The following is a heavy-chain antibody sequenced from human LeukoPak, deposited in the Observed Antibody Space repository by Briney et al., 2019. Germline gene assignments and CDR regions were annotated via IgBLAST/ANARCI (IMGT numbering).Heavy chain of an antibody. J-gene: IGHJ3*02. CDR2: ISWNSGNI. V-gene: IGHV3-9*01. D-gene: IGHD2-2*01. CDR3: ARVWVVVPAAPEDAFDI. Sequence: GGSLRLSCAASGFTFSNYWMHWVRQAPGKGLEWASGISWNSGNIGYADSVKGRYTISRDNAKNSLYLQMNSLRAEDTAVYYCARVWVVVPAAPEDAFDIWGQGTMVTVSS. CDR1: GFTFSNYW.